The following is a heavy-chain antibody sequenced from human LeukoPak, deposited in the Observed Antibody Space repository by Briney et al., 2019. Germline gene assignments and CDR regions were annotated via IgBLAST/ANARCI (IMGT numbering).Heavy chain of an antibody. V-gene: IGHV3-23*01. J-gene: IGHJ4*02. CDR1: GFTFSSYA. D-gene: IGHD4-17*01. CDR2: ISGGGGST. Sequence: GGSLRLSCAASGFTFSSYAMSWVRQAPGKGLEWVSAISGGGGSTYYADSVKGRFTISRDNSKNTLYLQMNSLRAEDTAVYYCAKGRYYGDYFGYWGQGTLVTVSS. CDR3: AKGRYYGDYFGY.